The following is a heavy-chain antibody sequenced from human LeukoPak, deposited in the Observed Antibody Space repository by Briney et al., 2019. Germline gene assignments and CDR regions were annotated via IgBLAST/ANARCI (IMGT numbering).Heavy chain of an antibody. Sequence: KPSETLSLTCAVYGGSFSGYYWSWIRQPPGKGLEWIGYIYYSGSTNYNPSLKSRVTISVDTSKNQFSLKLSSVTAADTAVYYCARGAYSSSWYVDYWGQGTLVTVSS. J-gene: IGHJ4*02. CDR1: GGSFSGYY. V-gene: IGHV4-59*08. CDR2: IYYSGST. CDR3: ARGAYSSSWYVDY. D-gene: IGHD6-13*01.